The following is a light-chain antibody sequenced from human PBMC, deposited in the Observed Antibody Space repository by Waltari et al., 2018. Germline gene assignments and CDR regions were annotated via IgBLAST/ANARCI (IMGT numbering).Light chain of an antibody. V-gene: IGKV1-6*01. CDR1: QVIGNA. CDR2: TIS. J-gene: IGKJ2*01. CDR3: LQDYDYPHT. Sequence: DRVTITCRASQVIGNALAWYQQRPGKAPNLLIYTISKLQSGVPSRFRGSGSGADFTPTISSLQPEDFATYYCLQDYDYPHTFGQGTKVEIK.